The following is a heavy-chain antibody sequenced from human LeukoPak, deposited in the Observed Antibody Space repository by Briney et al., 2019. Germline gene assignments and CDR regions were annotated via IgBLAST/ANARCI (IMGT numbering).Heavy chain of an antibody. Sequence: SETLSLTCTVSGVSISSYYWSWIRQPPGKGLEWIGYIYYSGSTNYNPSLKSRVTISVDTSKNQFSLKLSSVTAADTAVYYCARLGDSGYDDWGQGTLVTVSS. V-gene: IGHV4-59*08. CDR1: GVSISSYY. J-gene: IGHJ4*02. CDR2: IYYSGST. CDR3: ARLGDSGYDD. D-gene: IGHD5-12*01.